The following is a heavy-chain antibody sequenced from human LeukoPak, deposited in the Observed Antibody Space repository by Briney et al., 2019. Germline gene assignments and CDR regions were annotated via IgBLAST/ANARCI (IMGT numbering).Heavy chain of an antibody. CDR1: QFTFSSYA. CDR3: ARLRAVASASFDF. CDR2: INSTSASS. D-gene: IGHD6-19*01. V-gene: IGHV3-23*01. Sequence: GGSLTLSCAASQFTFSSYAMSWVRQAPGKGLEWVSAINSTSASSYYAYSVKGRFTIYRDNAKNTVYLQLDSLRAEDSAVYYCARLRAVASASFDFWGQGTMVTVSS. J-gene: IGHJ3*01.